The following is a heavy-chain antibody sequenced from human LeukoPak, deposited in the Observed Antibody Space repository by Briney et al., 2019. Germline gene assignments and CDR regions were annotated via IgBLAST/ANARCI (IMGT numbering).Heavy chain of an antibody. D-gene: IGHD3-22*01. Sequence: PGGSLRLSCAASGFTFTSFAMSWVRQAPGKGLEWVSPISGTGGSTFNADSVKGRFTISRDNSKSTLYLQMNSLRAEDTAVYCCAKRRNYYDGDGFSVGYWGQGTLVTVSS. CDR1: GFTFTSFA. CDR2: ISGTGGST. CDR3: AKRRNYYDGDGFSVGY. J-gene: IGHJ4*02. V-gene: IGHV3-23*01.